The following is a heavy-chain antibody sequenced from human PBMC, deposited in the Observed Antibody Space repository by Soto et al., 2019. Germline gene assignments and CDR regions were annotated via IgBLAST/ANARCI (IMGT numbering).Heavy chain of an antibody. CDR2: VSYDEVNK. CDR3: AKVMTEYSGVAIDH. CDR1: GFTFSNFG. Sequence: QVHLLESGGGVVQPGRSLRLSCVASGFTFSNFGIHWVRQAPGKGLEWLAVVSYDEVNKFYADSVRGRFTISRDNSKATVYLQINSLRRDDTAMYFCAKVMTEYSGVAIDHWGQGTLVTVSS. J-gene: IGHJ4*02. D-gene: IGHD1-26*01. V-gene: IGHV3-30*18.